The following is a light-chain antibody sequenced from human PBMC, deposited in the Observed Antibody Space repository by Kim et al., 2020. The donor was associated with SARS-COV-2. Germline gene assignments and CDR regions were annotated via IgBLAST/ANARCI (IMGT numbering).Light chain of an antibody. V-gene: IGKV3-20*01. CDR1: QSVTSNS. CDR2: GAS. CDR3: QQYVSSPFT. Sequence: EIVLTQSPGTLSLSPGERATLSCRASQSVTSNSLAWYQQKPGQAPRLLIYGASSRANGIPDRFSGSGSGTDFTLTISRLEPADFAVYSCQQYVSSPFTFGGGTKVDIK. J-gene: IGKJ4*01.